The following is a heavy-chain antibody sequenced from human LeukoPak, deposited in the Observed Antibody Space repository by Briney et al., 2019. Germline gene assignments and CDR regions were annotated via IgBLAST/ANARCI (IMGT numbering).Heavy chain of an antibody. CDR1: GGSISSYY. CDR3: ARGGYYDSSGYGPFDY. D-gene: IGHD3-22*01. Sequence: SETLSLTCTVSGGSISSYYWSWIRQPPGKGLEWIGYIYYSGSTNYNPSLKSRVTISVDTSKNQFSLKLSSVTAADTAVYYCARGGYYDSSGYGPFDYWGQGTLVTVSS. V-gene: IGHV4-59*01. CDR2: IYYSGST. J-gene: IGHJ4*02.